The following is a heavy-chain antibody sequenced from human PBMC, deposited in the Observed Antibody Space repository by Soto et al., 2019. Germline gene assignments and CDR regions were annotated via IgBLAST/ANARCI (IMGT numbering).Heavy chain of an antibody. Sequence: QVQLQESGPGLVKPSQTLSLTCTVSGGSISSGGYYWSWIRQHPGKGLEWIGYIYYSGSTYYNPSLKTRVTTSLDTAKNQFSLKLSSVTAADTAVYYCARDGSGGSCYRGWFDPWGQGTLVTVSS. D-gene: IGHD2-15*01. CDR1: GGSISSGGYY. V-gene: IGHV4-31*03. J-gene: IGHJ5*02. CDR3: ARDGSGGSCYRGWFDP. CDR2: IYYSGST.